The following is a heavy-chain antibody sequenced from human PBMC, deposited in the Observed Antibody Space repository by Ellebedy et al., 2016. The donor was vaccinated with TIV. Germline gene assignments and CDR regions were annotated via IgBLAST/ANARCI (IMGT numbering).Heavy chain of an antibody. V-gene: IGHV1-46*01. CDR1: GYTFISNY. J-gene: IGHJ4*02. Sequence: ASVKVSXXASGYTFISNYLHWVRQAPGQGLEWMGIIVPSGGNTNYAQQFRGRVTMTRDTSTSTVYMQLSGLRSEDTAVYYCARSPVNYDVLTGYYHMYYLDYWGQGTLVTVSS. CDR2: IVPSGGNT. D-gene: IGHD3-9*01. CDR3: ARSPVNYDVLTGYYHMYYLDY.